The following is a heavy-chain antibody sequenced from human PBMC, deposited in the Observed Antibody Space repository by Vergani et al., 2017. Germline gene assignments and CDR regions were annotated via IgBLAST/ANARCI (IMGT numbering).Heavy chain of an antibody. Sequence: EVQLLESGGGLVQPGGSLRLSCAASGFTFSSYAMSWVRQAPGKGLEWVSAISGSGGSTYYADSVKGRFTISRDNSKNTLYLQMNSLRAEDTAVYYCARDRVDTVATTTYYYYYYGMDVWGQGTTVTVSS. D-gene: IGHD5-12*01. V-gene: IGHV3-23*01. CDR2: ISGSGGST. CDR3: ARDRVDTVATTTYYYYYYGMDV. J-gene: IGHJ6*02. CDR1: GFTFSSYA.